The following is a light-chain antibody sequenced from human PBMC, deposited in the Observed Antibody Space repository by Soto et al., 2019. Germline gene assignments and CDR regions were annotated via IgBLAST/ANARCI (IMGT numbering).Light chain of an antibody. CDR2: DVF. V-gene: IGKV3-11*01. CDR3: QQRSNWPLT. Sequence: EIVLTQSPATLSLSPGERATLSCRASQSVSSYLAWYQQKPGQAPRLLISDVFNRATGIPARFSGSGSGTDFTLAISSLEPEDFAVYYCQQRSNWPLTFGGGTKVEIK. J-gene: IGKJ4*01. CDR1: QSVSSY.